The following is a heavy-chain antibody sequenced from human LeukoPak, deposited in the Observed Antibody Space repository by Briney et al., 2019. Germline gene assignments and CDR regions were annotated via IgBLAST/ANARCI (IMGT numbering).Heavy chain of an antibody. CDR3: ARALVLRYFDWPNWFDP. CDR2: ISSSSSYI. D-gene: IGHD3-9*01. J-gene: IGHJ5*02. Sequence: PGGSLRLSCAASGFIFSSYSMNWVRQAPGKGLEWVSSISSSSSYIYFADSVKGRFTISRDNAKNSLYLQMNSLRAEDTAVYYCARALVLRYFDWPNWFDPWGQGTLVTVSS. CDR1: GFIFSSYS. V-gene: IGHV3-21*01.